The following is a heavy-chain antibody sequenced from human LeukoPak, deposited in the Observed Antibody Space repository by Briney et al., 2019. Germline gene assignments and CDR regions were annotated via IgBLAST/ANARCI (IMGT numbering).Heavy chain of an antibody. V-gene: IGHV1-46*01. CDR3: ARDLRPGYYDFWSGYFDY. CDR1: GYTFTSYY. J-gene: IGHJ4*02. Sequence: ASVKVSSKASGYTFTSYYMHWVRQAPGQGLEWMGIINPSGGSTSYAQKFQGRVTMTRDTSTSTVYMELSSLRSEDTAVYYCARDLRPGYYDFWSGYFDYWGQGTLVTVSS. D-gene: IGHD3-3*01. CDR2: INPSGGST.